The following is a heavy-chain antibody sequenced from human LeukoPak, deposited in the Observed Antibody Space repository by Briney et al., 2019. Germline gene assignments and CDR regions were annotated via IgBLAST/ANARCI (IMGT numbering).Heavy chain of an antibody. CDR1: GDSVSSSSAA. CDR3: ARGRGELIDY. D-gene: IGHD1-26*01. V-gene: IGHV6-1*01. Sequence: SQTLSLTCVISGDSVSSSSAAWNWIRLSPSRGLEWLGRTYYRSKWNNDYAVSVKSRITIYADTSKNQLSLQVNSVTPEDMAVYYCARGRGELIDYWGHGTLVTVS. J-gene: IGHJ4*01. CDR2: TYYRSKWNN.